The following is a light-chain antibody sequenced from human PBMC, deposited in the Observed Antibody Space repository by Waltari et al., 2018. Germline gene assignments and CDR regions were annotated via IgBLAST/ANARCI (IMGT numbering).Light chain of an antibody. CDR3: QKYVSLPAT. CDR2: DAS. J-gene: IGKJ1*01. V-gene: IGKV3-20*01. CDR1: QSISRF. Sequence: EIMLTQSPGTLSLSPGERATLSCRASQSISRFLTWYQQKPGQAPRLLIYDASTRATGIPDRFSGSGSGTDFSLTISRLEPEDIAVYYCQKYVSLPATFGQGTKVEIK.